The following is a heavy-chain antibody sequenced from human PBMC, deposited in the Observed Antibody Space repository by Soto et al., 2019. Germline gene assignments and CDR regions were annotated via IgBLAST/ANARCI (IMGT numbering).Heavy chain of an antibody. V-gene: IGHV3-11*01. Sequence: QVHLEESGGGWVKPGGSLRLSCTASGFSFSDYYMSWIRQAPGKGLEWLSDISDSGRITHHADSVEGRFIISRDNANNSLYLQMSSLRPEDSAIYYCARDHGGGGLALEYWGQGTLVTVSS. J-gene: IGHJ4*02. CDR3: ARDHGGGGLALEY. D-gene: IGHD3-16*01. CDR2: ISDSGRIT. CDR1: GFSFSDYY.